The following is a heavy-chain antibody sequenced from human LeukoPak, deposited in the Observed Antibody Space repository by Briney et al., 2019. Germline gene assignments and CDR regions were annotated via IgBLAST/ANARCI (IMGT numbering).Heavy chain of an antibody. CDR3: ARQGYCSSTSCYGPAGRFDP. CDR1: GGSIRSYY. Sequence: SETLSLTCTVSGGSIRSYYWSWIRQPAGKGLEWIGRIYTSGSTNYNPSLKSRVTISVDTSKNQFSLKLSSVTAADTAVYYCARQGYCSSTSCYGPAGRFDPWGQGTLVTVSS. D-gene: IGHD2-2*01. J-gene: IGHJ5*02. CDR2: IYTSGST. V-gene: IGHV4-4*07.